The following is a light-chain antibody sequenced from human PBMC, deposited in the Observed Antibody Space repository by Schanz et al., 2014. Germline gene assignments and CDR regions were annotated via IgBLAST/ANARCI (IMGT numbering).Light chain of an antibody. V-gene: IGKV3-20*01. J-gene: IGKJ3*01. CDR2: DAS. CDR3: QQFSSAPFS. Sequence: PGERATLSCRASQSVSSNYLAWYQQKPGQAPRLLIYDASTRATGIPDRFSGSGSGTDFTLTISRLEPEDFAVYYCQQFSSAPFSFGPGTRVDVK. CDR1: QSVSSNY.